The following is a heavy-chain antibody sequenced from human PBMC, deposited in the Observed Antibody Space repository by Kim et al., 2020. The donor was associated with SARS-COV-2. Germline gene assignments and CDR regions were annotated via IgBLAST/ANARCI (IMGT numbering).Heavy chain of an antibody. V-gene: IGHV1-18*01. CDR1: GYTFSRYA. CDR3: ARVEGLRFLEWTENF. D-gene: IGHD3-3*01. CDR2: ITTYTGHT. J-gene: IGHJ4*02. Sequence: ASVKVSCKASGYTFSRYAISWVRQAPGQGLEWMGWITTYTGHTQYAQSLQGRVDMTADISTKTAYLELTNLTYGDTAVYFCARVEGLRFLEWTENFWGQGTLITVSS.